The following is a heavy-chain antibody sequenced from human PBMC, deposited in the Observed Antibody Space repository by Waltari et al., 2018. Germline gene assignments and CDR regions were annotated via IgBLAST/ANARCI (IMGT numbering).Heavy chain of an antibody. J-gene: IGHJ6*02. CDR2: INHSGST. CDR3: ARAQRYSNYEYGMDV. CDR1: GGSFSGYY. D-gene: IGHD4-4*01. Sequence: QVQLQHWGAGLLKPSETLSFTCAVYGGSFSGYYCSWLRQPPGKGLEWIGEINHSGSTNYNPSLKSRVTISVDTSKNQFSLKLSSVTAADTAVYYCARAQRYSNYEYGMDVWGQGTTVTVSS. V-gene: IGHV4-34*01.